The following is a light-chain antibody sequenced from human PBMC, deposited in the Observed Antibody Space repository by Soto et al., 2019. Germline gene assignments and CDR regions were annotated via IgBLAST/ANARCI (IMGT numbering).Light chain of an antibody. V-gene: IGKV3-20*01. CDR3: QQYGSSPPWT. CDR2: GAS. CDR1: QSVSSSY. J-gene: IGKJ1*01. Sequence: EIVLTQSPGTLSLSPGERATLSCRASQSVSSSYLAWYQQKPGQAPRLRIYGASSRATGLQDRFSGSGSGTDFGLTISRLEPEDFAVYYCQQYGSSPPWTFGQGTKGEI.